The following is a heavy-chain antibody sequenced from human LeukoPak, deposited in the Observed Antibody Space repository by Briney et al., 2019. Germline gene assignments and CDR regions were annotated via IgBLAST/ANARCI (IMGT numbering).Heavy chain of an antibody. CDR1: GFSFSSYA. J-gene: IGHJ4*02. Sequence: GGSLRLSCATSGFSFSSYAMSWVRQAPGEGLEWVSAMSSSDDGRYYAASVRGRFTISRDTSRSTLYLQMNSLRAEDAAVYYCAKAPVTSCRGAFCYPFDYWGQGTLVTVSS. V-gene: IGHV3-23*01. CDR2: MSSSDDGR. CDR3: AKAPVTSCRGAFCYPFDY. D-gene: IGHD2-15*01.